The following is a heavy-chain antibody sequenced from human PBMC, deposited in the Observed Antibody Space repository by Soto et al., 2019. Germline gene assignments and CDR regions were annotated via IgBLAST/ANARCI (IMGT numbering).Heavy chain of an antibody. CDR1: GFTFTNAW. V-gene: IGHV3-15*01. J-gene: IGHJ5*02. CDR2: IKSKTDGGTT. CDR3: TTGSSGWSQGGFDP. D-gene: IGHD6-19*01. Sequence: PGGSLRLSCASSGFTFTNAWMIWVRHAPGKGLDWVGRIKSKTDGGTTDYAAPVKGRFTISREDSKNTLYLQMNSLKTEDTAVYYCTTGSSGWSQGGFDPWGQGTLVTVSS.